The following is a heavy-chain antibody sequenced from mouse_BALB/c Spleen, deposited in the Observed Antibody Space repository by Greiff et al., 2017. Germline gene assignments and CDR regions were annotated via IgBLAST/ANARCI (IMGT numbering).Heavy chain of an antibody. CDR1: GFTFSSYT. J-gene: IGHJ2*01. Sequence: EVQVVESGGGLVKPGGSLKLSCAASGFTFSSYTMSWVRQTPEKRLEWVATISSGGSYTYYPDSVKGRFTISRDNAKNTLYLQMSSLKSEDTAMYYCTRADGYFDYWGQGTTLTVSS. CDR2: ISSGGSYT. CDR3: TRADGYFDY. V-gene: IGHV5-6-4*01. D-gene: IGHD2-3*01.